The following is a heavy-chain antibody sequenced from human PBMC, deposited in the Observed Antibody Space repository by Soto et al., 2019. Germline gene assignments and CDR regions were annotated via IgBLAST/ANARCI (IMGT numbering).Heavy chain of an antibody. Sequence: ASVKVSCKASGYTFTSYGISWVRQAPGQGLEWMGWISAYNGNTNYAQKLQGRVTMTTDTSTSTAYMELRSLRSDDTAVYYCARVIGNWNYQSLNWFDPWGQGTLVTVSS. D-gene: IGHD1-7*01. CDR2: ISAYNGNT. CDR3: ARVIGNWNYQSLNWFDP. V-gene: IGHV1-18*01. CDR1: GYTFTSYG. J-gene: IGHJ5*02.